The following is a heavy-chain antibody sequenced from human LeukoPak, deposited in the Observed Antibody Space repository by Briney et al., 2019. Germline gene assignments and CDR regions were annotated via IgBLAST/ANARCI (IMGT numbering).Heavy chain of an antibody. D-gene: IGHD3-9*01. Sequence: GDSLRLSCAASEFTFSDYTMNWVRQVPGKGLEWVSSITSSGGTIYYADSVKGRFTLSRDNAKNSPYLQMNSLRAEDAAVYYCARGTTYYGILTGYVGAFDIWGQGTMVTVSS. CDR3: ARGTTYYGILTGYVGAFDI. J-gene: IGHJ3*02. CDR1: EFTFSDYT. CDR2: ITSSGGTI. V-gene: IGHV3-48*04.